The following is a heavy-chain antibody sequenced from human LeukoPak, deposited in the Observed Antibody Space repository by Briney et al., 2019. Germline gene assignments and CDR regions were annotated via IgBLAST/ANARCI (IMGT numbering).Heavy chain of an antibody. CDR3: ARAMIVDY. Sequence: PGGSLRLSCVASGFTYSTCGMHWVRQAPGKGLEWVANIKEDGSEKYYVDSVKGRFTISRDNAKNSLYLQMNSLRAEDTAVYYCARAMIVDYWGQGTLVTVSS. CDR2: IKEDGSEK. CDR1: GFTYSTCG. J-gene: IGHJ4*02. V-gene: IGHV3-7*04. D-gene: IGHD3-22*01.